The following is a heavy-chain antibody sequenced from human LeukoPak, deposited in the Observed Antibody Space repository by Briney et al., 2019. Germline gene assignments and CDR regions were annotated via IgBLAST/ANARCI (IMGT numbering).Heavy chain of an antibody. CDR3: ARDLSGPLNYDFWSGYYMSN. V-gene: IGHV1-69*04. Sequence: GASVKASCKASGGTFSSYAISWVRQAPGQGLEWMGRIIPILGIANYAQKFQGRVTITADKSTSTAYMELSSLRSEDTAVYYCARDLSGPLNYDFWSGYYMSNWGQGTLVTVSS. J-gene: IGHJ4*02. D-gene: IGHD3-3*01. CDR2: IIPILGIA. CDR1: GGTFSSYA.